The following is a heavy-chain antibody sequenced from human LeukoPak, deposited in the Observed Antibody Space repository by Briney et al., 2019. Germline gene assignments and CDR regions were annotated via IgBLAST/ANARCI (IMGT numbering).Heavy chain of an antibody. CDR3: AKDEISYCGGDCFFVY. Sequence: GGSLRLSCAAPGFTFSNYGMHWVRQAPGKGLEWVAVISYDGSNKYYADSVKGRFTISRDNSKNTLYLQMNSLRAEDTAVYFCAKDEISYCGGDCFFVYWGQGTLVTVSS. D-gene: IGHD2-21*02. CDR1: GFTFSNYG. V-gene: IGHV3-30*18. CDR2: ISYDGSNK. J-gene: IGHJ4*02.